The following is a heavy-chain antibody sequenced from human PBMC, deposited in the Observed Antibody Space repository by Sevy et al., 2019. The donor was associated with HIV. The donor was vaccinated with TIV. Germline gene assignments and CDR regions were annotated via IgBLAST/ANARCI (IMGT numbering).Heavy chain of an antibody. CDR2: ISGSSGST. J-gene: IGHJ6*02. V-gene: IGHV3-23*01. D-gene: IGHD4-4*01. CDR1: GFTFSSYA. CDR3: AKVRREVNYVSYYYYGMDV. Sequence: GGSLRLSCAASGFTFSSYAMSWVRQAPGKGLEWVSAISGSSGSTYYADSVKGRFTISRDNSKNTLYLQMNSLRAEDTAVYYCAKVRREVNYVSYYYYGMDVWGQGTTVTVSS.